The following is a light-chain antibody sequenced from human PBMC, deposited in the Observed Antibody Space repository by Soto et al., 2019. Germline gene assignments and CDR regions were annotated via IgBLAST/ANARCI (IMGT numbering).Light chain of an antibody. J-gene: IGLJ2*01. CDR1: SSDVGDYDF. V-gene: IGLV2-14*01. CDR2: EVS. Sequence: QSALTQPASVSGSPGQSITISCTGSSSDVGDYDFVSWYQQYPGKAPKLIIYEVSDRPSGVSNRFSGSKSGNTASLTISGLQAEDDAHYYCSSFTSTSTLVVFGGGTKLTVL. CDR3: SSFTSTSTLVV.